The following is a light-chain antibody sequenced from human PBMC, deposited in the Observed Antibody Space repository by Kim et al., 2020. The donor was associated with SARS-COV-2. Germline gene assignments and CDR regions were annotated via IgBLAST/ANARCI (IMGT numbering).Light chain of an antibody. Sequence: VKLTRTLSSGHSSDAIAWQQQQPEKGPRYSMNLNSDSSHHKGDGIPDLFSGSSSGADRYLTIASLQSEDEDDYYCQTWGTGTSWVFGAGTKVTVL. J-gene: IGLJ1*01. CDR2: LNSDSSH. CDR3: QTWGTGTSWV. CDR1: SGHSSDA. V-gene: IGLV4-69*01.